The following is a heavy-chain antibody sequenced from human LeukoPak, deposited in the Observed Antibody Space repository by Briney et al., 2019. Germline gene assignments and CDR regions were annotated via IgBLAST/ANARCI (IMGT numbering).Heavy chain of an antibody. CDR1: GFTFSSYA. CDR3: AKGMGSSSLDPSDY. V-gene: IGHV3-23*01. D-gene: IGHD6-6*01. J-gene: IGHJ4*02. Sequence: GGSLRLSCAASGFTFSSYATSWVRQAPGKGLEWVSAISGSGGSTYYADSVEGRLTISRDNSKNTLYLQMNSLRAEDTAVYYCAKGMGSSSLDPSDYWGQGTLVTVSS. CDR2: ISGSGGST.